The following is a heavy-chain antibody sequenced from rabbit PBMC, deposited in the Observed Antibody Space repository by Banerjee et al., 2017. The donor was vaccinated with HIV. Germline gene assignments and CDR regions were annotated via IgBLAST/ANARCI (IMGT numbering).Heavy chain of an antibody. CDR2: IYAGSSDST. CDR1: GFSFSNNYV. Sequence: QEQLEESGGGLVKPEGSLTLTCKASGFSFSNNYVMCWVRQAPGKGLEWIACIYAGSSDSTYYASWAKGRFTISSTSSSTVTLQMTSLTAADTATYFCARDGAGYAGYGYAHLWGPGTLGTVS. D-gene: IGHD6-1*01. J-gene: IGHJ6*01. V-gene: IGHV1S45*01. CDR3: ARDGAGYAGYGYAHL.